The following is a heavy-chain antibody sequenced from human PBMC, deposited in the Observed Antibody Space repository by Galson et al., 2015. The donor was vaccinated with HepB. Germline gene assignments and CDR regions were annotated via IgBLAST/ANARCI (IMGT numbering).Heavy chain of an antibody. CDR1: GFTFSSYA. V-gene: IGHV3-23*01. J-gene: IGHJ4*02. Sequence: SLRLSCAASGFTFSSYAMSWVRQAPGKGLEWVSAISGSGGSTYYADSVKGRFTISRDNSKNTLYLQMNSLRAEDTAVYYCAKSFSEGYSYGYHYWGQGTLVTVSS. D-gene: IGHD5-18*01. CDR3: AKSFSEGYSYGYHY. CDR2: ISGSGGST.